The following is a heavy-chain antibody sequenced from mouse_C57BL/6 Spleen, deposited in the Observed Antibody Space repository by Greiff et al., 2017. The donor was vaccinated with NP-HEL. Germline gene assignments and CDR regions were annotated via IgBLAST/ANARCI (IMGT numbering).Heavy chain of an antibody. J-gene: IGHJ4*01. CDR2: INPNNGGT. D-gene: IGHD1-1*01. CDR3: ARPTVVATPYYAMDY. V-gene: IGHV1-26*01. CDR1: GYTFTDYY. Sequence: EVQLQQSGPELVKPGASVKISCKASGYTFTDYYMNWVKQSHGKSLEWIGDINPNNGGTSYNQKFKGKATLTVDKSSSTAYMELRSLTSEDSAVYYCARPTVVATPYYAMDYWGQGTSVTVSS.